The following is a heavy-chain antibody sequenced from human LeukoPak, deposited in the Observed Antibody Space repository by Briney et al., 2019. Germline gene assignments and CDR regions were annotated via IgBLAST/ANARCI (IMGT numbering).Heavy chain of an antibody. V-gene: IGHV1-2*02. D-gene: IGHD3-9*01. J-gene: IGHJ6*02. CDR1: GYTFTGYY. Sequence: GASVKVSCKASGYTFTGYYMHWVRQAPGQGLEWMGWINPNSGGTNYAQKFQGRVTMTRDTSISTAYMELSRLGSDDTAVYYCARDENSVRYFDWLRPNYYGMDVWGQGTTVTVSS. CDR3: ARDENSVRYFDWLRPNYYGMDV. CDR2: INPNSGGT.